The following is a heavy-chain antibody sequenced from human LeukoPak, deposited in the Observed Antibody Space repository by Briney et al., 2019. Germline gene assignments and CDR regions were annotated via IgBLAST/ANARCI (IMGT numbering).Heavy chain of an antibody. CDR1: GGSISSGDYY. V-gene: IGHV4-30-4*01. D-gene: IGHD3-22*01. Sequence: SETLSLTCTVSGGSISSGDYYWSWIRQPPGKGLEWIGYIYYSGSTYYNPSLKSRVTISVDTSKNQFSLKLSSVTAADTAVYYCAREFNRDDSPIDYWGQGTLVTVSS. CDR2: IYYSGST. J-gene: IGHJ4*02. CDR3: AREFNRDDSPIDY.